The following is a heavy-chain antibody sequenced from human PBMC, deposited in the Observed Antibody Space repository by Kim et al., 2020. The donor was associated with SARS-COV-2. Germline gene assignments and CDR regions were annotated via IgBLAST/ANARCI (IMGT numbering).Heavy chain of an antibody. J-gene: IGHJ5*02. Sequence: DSVKGQFTISRDNSKNTLYLQMNSLGAEDTAVYFCARPLWFGELLNNWFDPWGQGTLVTVSS. V-gene: IGHV3-30*01. CDR3: ARPLWFGELLNNWFDP. D-gene: IGHD3-10*01.